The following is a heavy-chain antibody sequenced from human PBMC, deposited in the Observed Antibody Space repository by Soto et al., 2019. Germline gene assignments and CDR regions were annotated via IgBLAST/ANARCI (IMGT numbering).Heavy chain of an antibody. CDR1: GGSISSGGYF. D-gene: IGHD3-10*01. CDR3: ARDILLWFGELPPRAHDAFDI. Sequence: QVQLQESGPGLVKPSQTLSLTCTVSGGSISSGGYFWSWIRQHPGKGLEWIGDINYSGSTYSNPSLKSRVTISVDTSKNQFPLKLSSVTAADTAVYYCARDILLWFGELPPRAHDAFDIWGQGTMVTVSS. J-gene: IGHJ3*02. CDR2: INYSGST. V-gene: IGHV4-31*03.